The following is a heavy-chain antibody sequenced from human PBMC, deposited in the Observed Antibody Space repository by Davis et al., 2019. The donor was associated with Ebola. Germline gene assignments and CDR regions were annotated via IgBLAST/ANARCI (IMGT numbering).Heavy chain of an antibody. V-gene: IGHV4-30-2*01. D-gene: IGHD2-21*02. CDR1: GGSISGGHS. J-gene: IGHJ4*02. CDR3: ARTSVVVTAYFDY. Sequence: SETLSLTCAVFGGSISGGHSWSWIRQPPGKGLEWIGFIYHTGNTFSNPSLGSRFTISEDRSKNQVSLQLSSVTAADTAVYFCARTSVVVTAYFDYWGQGALVTVSS. CDR2: IYHTGNT.